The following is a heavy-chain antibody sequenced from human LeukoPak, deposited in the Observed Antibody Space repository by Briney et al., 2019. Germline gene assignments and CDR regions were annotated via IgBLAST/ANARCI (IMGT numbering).Heavy chain of an antibody. CDR2: ISAYNGNT. CDR1: GYTFTSYG. D-gene: IGHD3-3*01. J-gene: IGHJ6*02. CDR3: ARDRAPRWITIFGVAKVDYYYYGMDV. Sequence: GASVKVSCKASGYTFTSYGISWVRQAPGQGLEWMGWISAYNGNTNYAQKLQGRVTMTTDTSTSTAYMELRSLRSDDTAVYYCARDRAPRWITIFGVAKVDYYYYGMDVWGQGTTVTVSS. V-gene: IGHV1-18*01.